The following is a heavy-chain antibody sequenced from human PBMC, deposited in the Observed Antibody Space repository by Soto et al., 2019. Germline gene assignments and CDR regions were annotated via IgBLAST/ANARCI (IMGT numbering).Heavy chain of an antibody. CDR1: GFTLRSYA. CDR3: AKDKSLAGRLGGIDN. J-gene: IGHJ4*02. Sequence: GGSLRLSCSASGFTLRSYAMSWVRQAPGKGPEWVSGISGSGANTYYADSVKGRFTISRDNSKRTLYPQMNSLRAEDTALYYCAKDKSLAGRLGGIDNWGQGTLVTVSS. D-gene: IGHD3-16*01. V-gene: IGHV3-23*01. CDR2: ISGSGANT.